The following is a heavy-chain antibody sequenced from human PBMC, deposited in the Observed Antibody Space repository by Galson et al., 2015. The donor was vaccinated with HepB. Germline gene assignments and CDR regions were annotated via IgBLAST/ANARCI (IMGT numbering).Heavy chain of an antibody. CDR1: GFTFSSYG. CDR3: AKDLGWFGELLHPFDY. CDR2: IRYDGSNK. Sequence: SLRLSCAASGFTFSSYGMHWVRQAPGKGLEWVAFIRYDGSNKYYADSVKGRFTISRDNSKNTLYLQMNSLRAEDTAVYYCAKDLGWFGELLHPFDYWGQGTLVTVSS. D-gene: IGHD3-10*01. V-gene: IGHV3-30*02. J-gene: IGHJ4*02.